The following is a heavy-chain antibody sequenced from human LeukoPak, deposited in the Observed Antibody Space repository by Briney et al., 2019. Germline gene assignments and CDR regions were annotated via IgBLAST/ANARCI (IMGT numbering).Heavy chain of an antibody. CDR2: ISYSGNT. CDR1: GGSISSGGYY. J-gene: IGHJ4*02. D-gene: IGHD2-2*02. CDR3: ARCTSTSCYNFDY. V-gene: IGHV4-30-4*08. Sequence: SETLSLTCTVSGGSISSGGYYWSWIRQPPGKGLEWIGYISYSGNTYYNPSLEIRVTISLDTSKSQISLNLTSVTAADTAVYYCARCTSTSCYNFDYWGQGALVTVSS.